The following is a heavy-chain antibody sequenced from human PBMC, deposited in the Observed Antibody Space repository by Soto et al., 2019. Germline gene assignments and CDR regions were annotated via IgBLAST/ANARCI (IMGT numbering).Heavy chain of an antibody. Sequence: GGSLRLSCAASGFTVSSNYMTWVRQAPGKGLEWVSVIYSGGSTYYADSVKGRFTISRDSSKNTVYLQMNSLRVEDTAVYYCARDGIELCNLDRWGQGTLVTVSS. CDR1: GFTVSSNY. CDR3: ARDGIELCNLDR. V-gene: IGHV3-53*01. D-gene: IGHD1-1*01. J-gene: IGHJ5*02. CDR2: IYSGGST.